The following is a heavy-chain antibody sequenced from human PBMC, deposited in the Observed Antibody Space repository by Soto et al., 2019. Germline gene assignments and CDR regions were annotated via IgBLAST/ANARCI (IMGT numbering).Heavy chain of an antibody. Sequence: QVQLVESGGGVVQPGRSLRLSCAASGFTFSSYAMHWVRQAPGKGLEWVAVISYDGSNKYYADSMKGRFTISRDNSKNTLYLQMNSLRAEDTAVYYCARDPEYYDFWTWREYYYYYGMDVWGQGTTVTVSS. D-gene: IGHD3-3*01. V-gene: IGHV3-30-3*01. J-gene: IGHJ6*02. CDR1: GFTFSSYA. CDR2: ISYDGSNK. CDR3: ARDPEYYDFWTWREYYYYYGMDV.